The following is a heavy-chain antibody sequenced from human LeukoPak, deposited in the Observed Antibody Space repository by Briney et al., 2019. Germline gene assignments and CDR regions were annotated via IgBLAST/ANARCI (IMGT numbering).Heavy chain of an antibody. CDR2: ISSSSSYI. CDR1: GFTFSSYS. J-gene: IGHJ4*02. Sequence: PGGSLRLPCAASGFTFSSYSMNWVRQAPGKGLEWVSSISSSSSYIYYADSVKGRFTISRDNAKNSLYLQMNSLRAEDTAVYYCAGGPLVYDSSGYFSDWGQGTLVTVSS. V-gene: IGHV3-21*01. D-gene: IGHD3-22*01. CDR3: AGGPLVYDSSGYFSD.